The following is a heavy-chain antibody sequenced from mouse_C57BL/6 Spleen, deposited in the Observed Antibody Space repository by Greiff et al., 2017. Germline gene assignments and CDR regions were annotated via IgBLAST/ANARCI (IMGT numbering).Heavy chain of an antibody. V-gene: IGHV7-3*01. J-gene: IGHJ4*01. CDR1: GFTFTDYY. CDR2: IRNKANGYTT. CDR3: ARYYSTAMDC. Sequence: DVHLVESGGGLVQPGGSLSLSCAASGFTFTDYYMSWVRQPPGKALEWVGFIRNKANGYTTEYSVSVKGRFTISRDNSQSILYLQMNALRAEDSATYYCARYYSTAMDCRGQGTSVTVSS.